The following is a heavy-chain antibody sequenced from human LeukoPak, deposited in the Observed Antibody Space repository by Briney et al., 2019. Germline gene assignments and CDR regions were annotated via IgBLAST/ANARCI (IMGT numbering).Heavy chain of an antibody. CDR3: ARREGYPQTLAFDP. J-gene: IGHJ5*02. CDR2: IYYSGST. D-gene: IGHD5-18*01. CDR1: GGSISGSSYY. V-gene: IGHV4-39*01. Sequence: SETLSLTCTVSGGSISGSSYYWGWIRQPPGKGLEWIGSIYYSGSTYYNPSLKSRVTISVDTSKNQFSLKLSSVTAADTAVYYCARREGYPQTLAFDPWGQGTLVTVSS.